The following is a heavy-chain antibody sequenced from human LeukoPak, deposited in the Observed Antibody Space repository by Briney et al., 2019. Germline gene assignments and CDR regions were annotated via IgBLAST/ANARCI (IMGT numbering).Heavy chain of an antibody. CDR2: INHSGST. V-gene: IGHV4-34*01. J-gene: IGHJ4*02. D-gene: IGHD1-7*01. Sequence: SETLSPTCAVYGGSFSGYYWSWIRQPPGKGLEWIGEINHSGSTNYNPSLKSRVTISVDTSKNQFSLKLSSVTAADTAVYYCARSRITGTTRDFDYWGQGTLVTVSS. CDR1: GGSFSGYY. CDR3: ARSRITGTTRDFDY.